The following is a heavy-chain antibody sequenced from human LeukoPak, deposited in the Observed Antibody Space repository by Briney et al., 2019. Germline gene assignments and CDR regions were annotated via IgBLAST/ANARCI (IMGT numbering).Heavy chain of an antibody. CDR2: TSYDGSNK. D-gene: IGHD3/OR15-3a*01. Sequence: GGSLRLSCAASGFTLSSYAMHWVRQAPGKGLEWVAVTSYDGSNKYYADSVKGRFTISRDNSKNTLYLQMNSLRAEDTAVYYCARGTWRQSFDYWGQGTLVTVSS. CDR1: GFTLSSYA. J-gene: IGHJ4*02. CDR3: ARGTWRQSFDY. V-gene: IGHV3-30*04.